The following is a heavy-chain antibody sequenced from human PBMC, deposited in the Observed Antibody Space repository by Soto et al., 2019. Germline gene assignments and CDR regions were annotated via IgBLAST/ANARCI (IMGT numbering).Heavy chain of an antibody. J-gene: IGHJ4*02. V-gene: IGHV3-23*01. CDR3: AKRFTLFGVNTLSPDADY. CDR1: GFTFSNHA. CDR2: ISFSGENT. D-gene: IGHD3-3*01. Sequence: EVHLLESGGGLVQPGGSLRLSCAASGFTFSNHAMSWVRQTPGEGLEWVSGISFSGENTYYADSVRGRFTVSRDNSKSPLYLQMNTLRAEGTAIYYCAKRFTLFGVNTLSPDADYWGQGTLVTVSS.